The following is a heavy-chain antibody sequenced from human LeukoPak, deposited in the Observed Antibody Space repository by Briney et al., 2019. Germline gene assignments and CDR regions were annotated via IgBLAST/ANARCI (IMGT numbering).Heavy chain of an antibody. CDR2: INPNSGGT. J-gene: IGHJ4*02. CDR3: ARDFGLGGYSGYDEVYFDY. D-gene: IGHD5-12*01. V-gene: IGHV1-2*02. CDR1: GYTFTGYY. Sequence: ASVKVSCKASGYTFTGYYMHWVRQAPGQGLDWMGWINPNSGGTNYAQKFQGRVTMTRDTFISTAYMELSRLRSDDTAVYYCARDFGLGGYSGYDEVYFDYWGQGTLVTVSS.